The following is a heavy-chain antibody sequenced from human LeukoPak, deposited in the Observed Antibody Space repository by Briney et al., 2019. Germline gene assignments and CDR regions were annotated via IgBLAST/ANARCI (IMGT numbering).Heavy chain of an antibody. D-gene: IGHD3-22*01. CDR2: IYYSGST. V-gene: IGHV4-30-4*01. Sequence: PSETLSLTCTVSGGSISSGDYYWSWIRQPPGKGLEWIGYIYYSGSTYYNPSLKSRVTISVDTSKNQFSLKLSSVTAADTAVYYCATLRYYYDSSGYYPIGAFDIWGQGTVVTVSS. CDR3: ATLRYYYDSSGYYPIGAFDI. CDR1: GGSISSGDYY. J-gene: IGHJ3*02.